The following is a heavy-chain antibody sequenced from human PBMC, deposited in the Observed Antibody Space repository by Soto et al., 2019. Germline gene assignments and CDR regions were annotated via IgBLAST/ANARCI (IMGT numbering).Heavy chain of an antibody. V-gene: IGHV3-30*03. D-gene: IGHD3-10*01. CDR2: ISYDGSNK. Sequence: QVQLVESGGGVVQPGRSLRLSCAASGFTFSSYGMHWVRQAPGKGLEWVAVISYDGSNKYYADSVKGRFTISRDNSKNTLYLQMNSLRVEDTAVYYCAMHEVTLDYWGQGTLVTVSS. J-gene: IGHJ4*02. CDR3: AMHEVTLDY. CDR1: GFTFSSYG.